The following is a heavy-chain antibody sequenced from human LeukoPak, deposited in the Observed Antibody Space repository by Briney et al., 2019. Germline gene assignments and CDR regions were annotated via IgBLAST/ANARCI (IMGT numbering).Heavy chain of an antibody. V-gene: IGHV1-2*02. CDR2: IIPNSGGI. D-gene: IGHD6-13*01. Sequence: SVKVTLKCSGYTFTVYYKHRVRQPHGQGIEWMGLIIPNSGGIIYAQKSQGRVTMTRDTSISTAYMERRRMRSDDAAVYYCGRVKTIAAAGTPIVYWGQGTLVTVSS. J-gene: IGHJ4*02. CDR3: GRVKTIAAAGTPIVY. CDR1: GYTFTVYY.